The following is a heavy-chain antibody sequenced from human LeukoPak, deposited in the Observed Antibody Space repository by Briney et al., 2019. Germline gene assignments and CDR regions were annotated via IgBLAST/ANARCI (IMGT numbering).Heavy chain of an antibody. CDR2: INPNSGGT. Sequence: ASVKVSCKASGYTFTGYYMHWVRQAPGQGLEWMGWINPNSGGTNYAQKFQGRVTMTRDTSISTAYMELSRLGSDDTAVHYCAREGAAAGGWDWFDPWGQGTLVTVSS. D-gene: IGHD6-13*01. CDR1: GYTFTGYY. J-gene: IGHJ5*02. CDR3: AREGAAAGGWDWFDP. V-gene: IGHV1-2*02.